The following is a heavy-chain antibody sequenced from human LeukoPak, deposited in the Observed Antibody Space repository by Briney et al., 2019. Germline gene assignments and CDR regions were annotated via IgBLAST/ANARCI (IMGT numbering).Heavy chain of an antibody. CDR1: GFTFSSYS. J-gene: IGHJ4*02. CDR2: ISSSSSYI. Sequence: GGSLRLSCAASGFTFSSYSMNWVRQAPGKGLEWVSSISSSSSYIYYADSVKGRFTISRDNAKNSLYLQMSSLRAEDTAVYYCARGLRGYDKDYWGQGTLVTVSS. CDR3: ARGLRGYDKDY. V-gene: IGHV3-21*01. D-gene: IGHD5-12*01.